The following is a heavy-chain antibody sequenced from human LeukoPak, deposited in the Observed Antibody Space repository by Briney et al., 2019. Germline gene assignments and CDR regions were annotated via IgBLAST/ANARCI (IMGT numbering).Heavy chain of an antibody. CDR2: VSSNGGST. V-gene: IGHV3-64D*06. D-gene: IGHD6-13*01. Sequence: GGSLGLSVSPSGFTFSSYPRHWFGRPPGKGLEYVSAVSSNGGSTYYADSVKGRFTISRDNSKNTLYLQMSSLRAEDTAVYYCVKDRVSISSSGYFDYWGQGTLVTVSS. CDR1: GFTFSSYP. CDR3: VKDRVSISSSGYFDY. J-gene: IGHJ4*02.